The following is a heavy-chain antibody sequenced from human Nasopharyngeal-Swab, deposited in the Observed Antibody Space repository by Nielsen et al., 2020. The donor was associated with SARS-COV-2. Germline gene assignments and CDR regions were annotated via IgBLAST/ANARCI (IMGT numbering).Heavy chain of an antibody. CDR3: ARVPVWNYVLPNFDY. CDR2: ISSSSSTI. D-gene: IGHD1-7*01. CDR1: GFTFSSYS. J-gene: IGHJ4*02. V-gene: IGHV3-48*02. Sequence: GESLKISCAASGFTFSSYSMNWVRQAPGKGLEWVSYISSSSSTIYYADSVKGRFTISRDNAKNSLYLQMNSLRDEDTAVYYCARVPVWNYVLPNFDYWGQGTLVTASS.